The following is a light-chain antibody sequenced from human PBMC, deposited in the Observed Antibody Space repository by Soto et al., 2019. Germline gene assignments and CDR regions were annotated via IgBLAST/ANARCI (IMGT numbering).Light chain of an antibody. CDR1: QSLLHSNGYNY. CDR3: MQSLQTPPT. V-gene: IGKV2-28*01. J-gene: IGKJ5*01. CDR2: LDS. Sequence: DIVMTQSPLSLPVTPGEPPSISCRSSQSLLHSNGYNYLGWYLQKPGQSPQLLIYLDSNRASGVPDRFSGSGSGTDFSLKISRGEAEDVGIYYCMQSLQTPPTFGQGTRLDIK.